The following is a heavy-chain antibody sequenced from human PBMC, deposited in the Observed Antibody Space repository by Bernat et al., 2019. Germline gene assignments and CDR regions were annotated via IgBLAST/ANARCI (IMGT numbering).Heavy chain of an antibody. J-gene: IGHJ3*02. D-gene: IGHD6-6*01. V-gene: IGHV3-74*01. Sequence: EVQLVESGGGLVQPGGSLRVSCAASRFTFTNSWMHWVRQAPGKGLVWVSRISTDGTGTTYADSVKGRFTFSRDNANNTLYLQMNSLGVEDTAIYYCAREYSSSSGRTFDIWGQGTMVTVSS. CDR2: ISTDGTGT. CDR1: RFTFTNSW. CDR3: AREYSSSSGRTFDI.